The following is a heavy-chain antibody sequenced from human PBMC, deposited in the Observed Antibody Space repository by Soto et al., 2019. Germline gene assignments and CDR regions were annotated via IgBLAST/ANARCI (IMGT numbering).Heavy chain of an antibody. J-gene: IGHJ4*02. CDR1: GYTVTSYA. CDR3: ARGVTSGRFPPFDL. D-gene: IGHD1-26*01. CDR2: INAGNGNT. Sequence: ASVKVSCKASGYTVTSYAMHWVRQAPGQRLEWMGWINAGNGNTKYSQKFQGRVTITADQFTSTVYLELSSLRFDDTAVYYCARGVTSGRFPPFDLWGQGTLVTVSS. V-gene: IGHV1-3*01.